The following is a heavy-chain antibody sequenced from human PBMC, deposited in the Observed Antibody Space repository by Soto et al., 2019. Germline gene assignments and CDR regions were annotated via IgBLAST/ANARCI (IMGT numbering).Heavy chain of an antibody. V-gene: IGHV2-26*01. CDR2: LFSNDEK. CDR1: GFSLSNARMG. Sequence: SGPTLVNPTETLTLTCTVSGFSLSNARMGVSWIRQPPGKALEWLAHLFSNDEKSYSTSLKSRLTISKHTSKSQVVLTMTNMDPVDTPTYSCAWILAYCGGDCFAFDYWGQGALLTVSS. D-gene: IGHD2-21*02. CDR3: AWILAYCGGDCFAFDY. J-gene: IGHJ4*02.